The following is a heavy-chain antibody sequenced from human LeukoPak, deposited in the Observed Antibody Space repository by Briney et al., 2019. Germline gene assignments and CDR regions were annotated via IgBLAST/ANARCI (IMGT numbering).Heavy chain of an antibody. CDR3: ARHVDLLWFGELPQGAFDY. Sequence: SQTLSLTCTVSGGSISSGSYYWSWIRKPPGKGLGWIGYTYYSGSTNYNPSLKSRVTISVDTSKNQFSLKLSSVTAADTAVYYCARHVDLLWFGELPQGAFDYWGQGTLVTVSS. CDR2: TYYSGST. CDR1: GGSISSGSYY. J-gene: IGHJ4*02. V-gene: IGHV4-30-4*08. D-gene: IGHD3-10*01.